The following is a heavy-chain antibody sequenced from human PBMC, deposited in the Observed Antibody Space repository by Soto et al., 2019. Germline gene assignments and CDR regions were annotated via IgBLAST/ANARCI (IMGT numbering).Heavy chain of an antibody. CDR3: AKDRGYPRDYFHY. V-gene: IGHV3-23*01. CDR2: ISSNGEGI. Sequence: EVQLLESGGGLVQPGGSLRLSCAASGFTLNNYGMSWVRQAPGKGLEWVSAISSNGEGIYYADSVKGRFIISKDNSKNTVFLHMDSLTADATAVYYCAKDRGYPRDYFHYWGQGTLVTVSS. CDR1: GFTLNNYG. D-gene: IGHD1-1*01. J-gene: IGHJ4*02.